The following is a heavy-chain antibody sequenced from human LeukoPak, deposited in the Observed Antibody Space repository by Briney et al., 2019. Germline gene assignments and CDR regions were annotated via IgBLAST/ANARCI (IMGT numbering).Heavy chain of an antibody. D-gene: IGHD4-17*01. V-gene: IGHV1-69*13. CDR1: GYTFTSYY. J-gene: IGHJ4*02. CDR3: ARLTIGDYGDRESGFDY. CDR2: ILPIVNTA. Sequence: SVKVSCKASGYTFTSYYIHWVRQAPGQGLEWMGGILPIVNTADYAQKFQGRVTITADESTSTAYMDLSSLRSEDTAVYYCARLTIGDYGDRESGFDYWGQGTLVTVSS.